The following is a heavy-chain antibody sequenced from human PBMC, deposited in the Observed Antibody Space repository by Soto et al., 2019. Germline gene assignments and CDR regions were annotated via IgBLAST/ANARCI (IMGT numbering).Heavy chain of an antibody. CDR3: ATQEVGGTYVYTFDP. V-gene: IGHV4-39*02. Sequence: QLQLQESGPGLVKPSETLSLTCTVSGGSISSSSYYWGWIRQPPGKGLEWIGSIYCSGSTYSNPSLKSRVPLSVDTSTNHFSLKLSSVTAADTAVYYCATQEVGGTYVYTFDPWGQGTLVTVSS. CDR2: IYCSGST. CDR1: GGSISSSSYY. J-gene: IGHJ5*02. D-gene: IGHD1-26*01.